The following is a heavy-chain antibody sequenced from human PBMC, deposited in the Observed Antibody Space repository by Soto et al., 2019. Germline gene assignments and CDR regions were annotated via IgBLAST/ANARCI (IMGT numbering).Heavy chain of an antibody. J-gene: IGHJ5*02. CDR1: EFSVGNAW. Sequence: EVQLVESGGGLVKPGGSLRLSCAASEFSVGNAWMRWVRQAPGKGLEWVGRIKSETDGGTTDYAAPVKGRFTISRDDSKDTLYLQMNRLKTEDTAVYYCTTAPLGYFGPSDPWGQGTLVTVSS. V-gene: IGHV3-15*01. CDR3: TTAPLGYFGPSDP. D-gene: IGHD1-1*01. CDR2: IKSETDGGTT.